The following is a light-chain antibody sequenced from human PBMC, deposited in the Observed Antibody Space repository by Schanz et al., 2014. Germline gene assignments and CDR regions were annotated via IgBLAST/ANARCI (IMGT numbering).Light chain of an antibody. CDR3: QQYVTSPPMYT. J-gene: IGKJ2*01. CDR2: GAS. Sequence: EIVMTQSPATLSVSPGERATLSCRASQSVSSNLAWYQQKPGQAPRLLIYGASSRATGIPDRFSGSGSGTDFTLTISRLEPEDFAVYFCQQYVTSPPMYTFGQGTKLEIK. V-gene: IGKV3-20*01. CDR1: QSVSSN.